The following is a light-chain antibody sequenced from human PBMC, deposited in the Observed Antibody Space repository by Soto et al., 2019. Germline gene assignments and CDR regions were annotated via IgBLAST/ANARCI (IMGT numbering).Light chain of an antibody. V-gene: IGKV1-5*03. CDR2: KAS. J-gene: IGKJ4*01. CDR3: QQYSRNPLT. Sequence: DIQITQSPSTLSASVGDRVTITCRASQSVSSWLAWYQQKPGEVPKLLIYKASSLESGVPSRFSGSGSGTEFTLTISSLQPDDFVTYYCQQYSRNPLTFGGGTKVEI. CDR1: QSVSSW.